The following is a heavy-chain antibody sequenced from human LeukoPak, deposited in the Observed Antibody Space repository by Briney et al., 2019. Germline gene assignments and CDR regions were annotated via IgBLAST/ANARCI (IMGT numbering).Heavy chain of an antibody. CDR2: AGISSGNT. CDR1: GFTLIDYS. Sequence: GGSLRLSCAASGFTLIDYSMNWVRQAPGKGLEWISYAGISSGNTKYADSVKGRFTISGDSAKNSVFLQMNSLRVEDTAVYYCARDHRYAFDNWGQGTLVTVSS. CDR3: ARDHRYAFDN. D-gene: IGHD5-12*01. V-gene: IGHV3-48*04. J-gene: IGHJ4*02.